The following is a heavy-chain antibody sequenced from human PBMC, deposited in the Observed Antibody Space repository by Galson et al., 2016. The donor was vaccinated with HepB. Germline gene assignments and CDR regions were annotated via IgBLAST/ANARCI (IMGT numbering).Heavy chain of an antibody. D-gene: IGHD2-2*01. J-gene: IGHJ4*02. CDR1: GFIFSSYD. CDR2: IGTAGDT. V-gene: IGHV3-13*01. CDR3: ERAPYCSTNNCYRYFDY. Sequence: LRLSCAASGFIFSSYDMHWVRQATGKGLEWVSAIGTAGDTNYPGSVKGRFTISRENAKNSLHLPMNSLRADDTAVYYCERAPYCSTNNCYRYFDYWGQGTLVTVSS.